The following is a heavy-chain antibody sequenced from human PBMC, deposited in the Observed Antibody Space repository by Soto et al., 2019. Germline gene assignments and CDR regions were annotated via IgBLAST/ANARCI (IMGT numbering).Heavy chain of an antibody. CDR1: GGTFSTYS. CDR3: ASSSGNNYGVGTNYYFDY. J-gene: IGHJ4*02. CDR2: IIPIFGTA. Sequence: ASVKVSCKTSGGTFSTYSIVWVRQAPGEGLEWMGGIIPIFGTANYAQKFQDRVTITADKSTNTAFMELSSLKSEDTAMYYCASSSGNNYGVGTNYYFDYWGQGTLVTVSS. D-gene: IGHD1-26*01. V-gene: IGHV1-69*06.